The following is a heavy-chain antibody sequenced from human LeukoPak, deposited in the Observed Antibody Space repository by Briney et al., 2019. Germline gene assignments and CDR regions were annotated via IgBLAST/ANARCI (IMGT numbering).Heavy chain of an antibody. CDR1: GGSISSYY. V-gene: IGHV4-59*01. CDR2: IYYSGST. J-gene: IGHJ5*02. D-gene: IGHD6-13*01. Sequence: SETLSLTCTVSGGSISSYYWSWIRQPPGKGLEWIGYIYYSGSTNYNPSLKSRVTISVDTSKNQFSLKLSSVTAADTAVYYCAGELVRRTRFDPWGQGTLVTVSS. CDR3: AGELVRRTRFDP.